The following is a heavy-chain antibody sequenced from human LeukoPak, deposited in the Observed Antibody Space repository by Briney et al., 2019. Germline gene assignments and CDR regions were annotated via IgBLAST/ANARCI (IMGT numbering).Heavy chain of an antibody. CDR2: ISYDGSNK. J-gene: IGHJ4*02. CDR1: GFTFSSYA. V-gene: IGHV3-30*04. CDR3: ARVLSGFGDLPHDY. Sequence: GGSLRLSCAASGFTFSSYAMHWVRQAPGKGLEWVAVISYDGSNKYYADSVKGRFTISRDNSKNTLYLQMNSLRAEDTAVYYCARVLSGFGDLPHDYWGQGTLVTVSS. D-gene: IGHD3-10*01.